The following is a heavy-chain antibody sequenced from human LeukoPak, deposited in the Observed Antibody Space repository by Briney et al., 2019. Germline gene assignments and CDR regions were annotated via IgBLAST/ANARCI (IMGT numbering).Heavy chain of an antibody. D-gene: IGHD6-19*01. V-gene: IGHV4-30-2*01. Sequence: SETLSLTCTVSGGSISSGGYYWSWIRQPPGKGLEWIGYIYHSGSTYYNPSLKSRVTISVDKSKNQFSLKLSSVTAADTAVYYCARDLGATIAVAGTGGFDYWGQGTLVTVSS. CDR3: ARDLGATIAVAGTGGFDY. CDR2: IYHSGST. J-gene: IGHJ4*02. CDR1: GGSISSGGYY.